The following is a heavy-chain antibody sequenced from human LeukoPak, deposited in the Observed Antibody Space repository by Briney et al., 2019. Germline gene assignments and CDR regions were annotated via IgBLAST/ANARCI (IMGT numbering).Heavy chain of an antibody. CDR1: GFTFSSYG. V-gene: IGHV3-33*01. D-gene: IGHD4-17*01. CDR3: ARDRGVTVTTDYFDY. CDR2: IWYDGSNK. Sequence: GGSLRLSCAASGFTFSSYGMHWVRQAPGKGLEWVAVIWYDGSNKYYADSVTGRFTISRDNSKNTLYLQMNSLRAEDTAVYYCARDRGVTVTTDYFDYWGQGTLVTVSS. J-gene: IGHJ4*02.